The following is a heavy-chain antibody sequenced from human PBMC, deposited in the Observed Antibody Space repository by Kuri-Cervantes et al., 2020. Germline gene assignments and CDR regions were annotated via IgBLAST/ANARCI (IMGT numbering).Heavy chain of an antibody. D-gene: IGHD1-26*01. CDR2: IKQDGSEK. CDR1: GFTFDDYA. CDR3: ARGVGYFQH. Sequence: GGSLRLSCAASGFTFDDYAMHWVRQAPGKGLEWVADIKQDGSEKYYVDSVKGRFTISRDNAKNSLYLQMNSLRAEDTAVYYCARGVGYFQHWGQGNLVTGAS. V-gene: IGHV3-7*04. J-gene: IGHJ1*01.